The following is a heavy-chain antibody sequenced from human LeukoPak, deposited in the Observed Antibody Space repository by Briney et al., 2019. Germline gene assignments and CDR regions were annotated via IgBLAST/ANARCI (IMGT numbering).Heavy chain of an antibody. CDR2: INHSGST. CDR1: GGSFSGYY. V-gene: IGHV4-34*01. J-gene: IGHJ1*01. CDR3: ARQLRSDSFQH. D-gene: IGHD1-1*01. Sequence: PSETLSLTCAVYGGSFSGYYWSWIRQPPGKGLEWIGEINHSGSTNYNPSLKGRVTISVDTSKNQFSLKLSSVTAADTAVYYCARQLRSDSFQHWGQGTLVTVSS.